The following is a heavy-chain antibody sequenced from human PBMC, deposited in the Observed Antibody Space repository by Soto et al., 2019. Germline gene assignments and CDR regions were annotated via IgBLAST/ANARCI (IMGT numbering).Heavy chain of an antibody. V-gene: IGHV4-59*08. Sequence: SETLSLTCTVSGFSISSYYWTWIRQPPGTGLEWIGYIYYSGSTNYNPSLKSRVTISVDTSKNQFSLKLSSVTAADTAVYYCARHRGGSYTGRYFDYWGQGTLVTVSS. J-gene: IGHJ4*02. CDR1: GFSISSYY. CDR3: ARHRGGSYTGRYFDY. CDR2: IYYSGST. D-gene: IGHD1-26*01.